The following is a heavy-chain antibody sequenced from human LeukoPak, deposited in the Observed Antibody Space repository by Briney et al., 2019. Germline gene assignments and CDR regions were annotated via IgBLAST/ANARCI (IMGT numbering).Heavy chain of an antibody. D-gene: IGHD2-15*01. CDR2: IYHSGST. V-gene: IGHV4-30-2*01. CDR3: EREWANCTGGTCYSRAFDY. Sequence: PSETLSLTCAVSGGSISSGGYSWSWIRQPSGKGLEWIGYIYHSGSTYYNPSLKSRVTISVDRSKNQFSLNLSSVTAADTAVYYCEREWANCTGGTCYSRAFDYWGQGTLVTVSS. CDR1: GGSISSGGYS. J-gene: IGHJ4*02.